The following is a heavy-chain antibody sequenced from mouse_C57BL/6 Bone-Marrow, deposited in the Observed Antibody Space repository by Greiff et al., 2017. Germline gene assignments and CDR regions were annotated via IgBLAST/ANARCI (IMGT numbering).Heavy chain of an antibody. D-gene: IGHD2-3*01. J-gene: IGHJ3*01. CDR1: GYTFTSYW. V-gene: IGHV1-53*01. Sequence: VKLQQPGTELVKPGASVKLSCKASGYTFTSYWMHWVKQRPGQGLEWIGNINPSNGGTNYNEKFKSKATLTVDKSSSTAYMQLSSLTSEDSAVYYCARGAGPKMAWFAYWGQGTLVTVSA. CDR2: INPSNGGT. CDR3: ARGAGPKMAWFAY.